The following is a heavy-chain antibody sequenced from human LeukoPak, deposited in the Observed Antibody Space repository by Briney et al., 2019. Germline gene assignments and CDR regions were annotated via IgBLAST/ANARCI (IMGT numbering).Heavy chain of an antibody. CDR3: ARVTTVTTSDFDY. CDR2: IKQDGSEK. D-gene: IGHD4-17*01. V-gene: IGHV3-7*04. CDR1: GFTFSSYW. Sequence: GGSLRLSCAASGFTFSSYWMSWVRQAPGKGLEWVANIKQDGSEKYYVDSVKGRFTISRDNAKNSLYLQMISLRAEDTAVYYCARVTTVTTSDFDYWGQGTLVTVSS. J-gene: IGHJ4*02.